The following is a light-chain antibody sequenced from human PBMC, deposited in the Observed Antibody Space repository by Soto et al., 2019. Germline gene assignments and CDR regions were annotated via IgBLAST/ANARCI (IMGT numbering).Light chain of an antibody. Sequence: EIVLTQSPGTLSLSPGERATLSCRASQSVSGSYLAWYQQKPGQSPRLLIYGSSDRATGIPDKFSGSGSGTDFTISISRVEPEDFAVYYSQQYGSSPPYPFGQGTKLEIK. J-gene: IGKJ2*01. CDR1: QSVSGSY. CDR2: GSS. CDR3: QQYGSSPPYP. V-gene: IGKV3-20*01.